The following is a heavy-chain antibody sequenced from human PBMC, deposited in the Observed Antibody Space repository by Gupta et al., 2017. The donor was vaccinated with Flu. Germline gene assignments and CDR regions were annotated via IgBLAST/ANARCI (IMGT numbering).Heavy chain of an antibody. CDR2: ISDNSVYT. V-gene: IGHV3-23*01. J-gene: IGHJ4*02. CDR1: GFTVRGLN. D-gene: IGHD6-6*01. Sequence: EVQLLESGGGSVQPGGSLRRSCPASGFTVRGLNVSWGRQAPGQGLEWVSAISDNSVYTYYADSVTGRFTISRDNSMNTLFLQMNSLRAEDTAVYYCVKGSSSSRPYYFDYWGQGTLVTVSS. CDR3: VKGSSSSRPYYFDY.